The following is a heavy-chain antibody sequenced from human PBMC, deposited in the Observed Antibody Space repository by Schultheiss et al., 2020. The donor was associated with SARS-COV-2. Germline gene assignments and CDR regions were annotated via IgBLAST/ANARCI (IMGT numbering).Heavy chain of an antibody. D-gene: IGHD6-13*01. Sequence: GGSLRLSCAASGFTFSSYSMHWVRQAPGKGLEWVAVIWYDGSNKYYADSVRGRFTISRDNSKNRLNLQMNSLRPEDTAVYYCAKPGGSWYVQYFDDWGQGTLVTVSS. CDR1: GFTFSSYS. CDR3: AKPGGSWYVQYFDD. CDR2: IWYDGSNK. J-gene: IGHJ4*02. V-gene: IGHV3-30*02.